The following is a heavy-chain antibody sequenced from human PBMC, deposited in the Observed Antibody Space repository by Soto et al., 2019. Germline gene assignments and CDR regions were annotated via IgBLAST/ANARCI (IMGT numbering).Heavy chain of an antibody. CDR2: IKDGGRT. J-gene: IGHJ4*02. D-gene: IGHD5-12*01. CDR3: ARGQEGVVATH. CDR1: GGSLSGYY. Sequence: QVQLQQWGAGLLKPSETLSLNCAVNGGSLSGYYWSWSRQHPGKGLEWIGEIKDGGRTNYSPSLKSRATISSDTSNNQFSLRLYSVTAADTGVYYCARGQEGVVATHWDQGTLVTVSS. V-gene: IGHV4-34*01.